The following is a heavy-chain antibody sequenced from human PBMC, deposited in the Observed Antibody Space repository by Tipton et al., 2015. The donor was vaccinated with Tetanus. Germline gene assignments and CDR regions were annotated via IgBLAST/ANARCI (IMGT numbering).Heavy chain of an antibody. D-gene: IGHD2-8*01. CDR1: GGSMSNNY. Sequence: GLVKPSETLSLTCTVSGGSMSNNYWSWIRQPPGKGLEWISYIFHSGSTNYNPSLKSRVTISMDTSKNQIYLKLNSVTAADTAVYFCARRSYCTSTRCFDAFDLWGPGTRVTVSS. CDR2: IFHSGST. J-gene: IGHJ3*01. CDR3: ARRSYCTSTRCFDAFDL. V-gene: IGHV4-59*01.